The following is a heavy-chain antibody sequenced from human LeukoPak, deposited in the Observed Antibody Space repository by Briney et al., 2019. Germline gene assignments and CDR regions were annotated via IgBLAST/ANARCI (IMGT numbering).Heavy chain of an antibody. J-gene: IGHJ4*02. D-gene: IGHD3-16*01. CDR1: GYTFTGYY. Sequence: GASVKVSCKASGYTFTGYYVHWVRQAPGQGLEWMGKITPVSDLAHYAQKFQGRVTFTADTHTGTTYMELRSLRSEDTAVYYCARDRGLGLADSWGQGTLVSVSS. V-gene: IGHV1-2*02. CDR3: ARDRGLGLADS. CDR2: ITPVSDLA.